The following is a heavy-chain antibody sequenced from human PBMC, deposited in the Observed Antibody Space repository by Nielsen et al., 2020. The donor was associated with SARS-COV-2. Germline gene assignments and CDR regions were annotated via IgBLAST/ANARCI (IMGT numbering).Heavy chain of an antibody. CDR1: GFTFSNYA. V-gene: IGHV3-23*01. J-gene: IGHJ4*02. CDR2: ISNGGGST. CDR3: TKEVVVVITTLCDY. Sequence: GESLKISCAASGFTFSNYAMSWARQAPGKGLEWVSAISNGGGSTYYPDSVKGRFTISRDNSKNTLYLQMNSLRAEDTAVYYCTKEVVVVITTLCDYWGQGTLVTVSS. D-gene: IGHD3-22*01.